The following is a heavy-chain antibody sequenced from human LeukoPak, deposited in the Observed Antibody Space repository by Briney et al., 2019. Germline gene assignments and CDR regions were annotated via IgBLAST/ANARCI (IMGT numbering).Heavy chain of an antibody. CDR1: GGTFSSYA. D-gene: IGHD4-11*01. J-gene: IGHJ4*02. Sequence: ASVKVSCKASGGTFSSYAISWVRQAPGQGLEWMGGIIPIFGTANYAQKFQGRVTITADESTSTAYMELSSLRSEDTAMYYCARGRWDYTVTTLYYFDSWGQGTLVTVSS. CDR2: IIPIFGTA. V-gene: IGHV1-69*13. CDR3: ARGRWDYTVTTLYYFDS.